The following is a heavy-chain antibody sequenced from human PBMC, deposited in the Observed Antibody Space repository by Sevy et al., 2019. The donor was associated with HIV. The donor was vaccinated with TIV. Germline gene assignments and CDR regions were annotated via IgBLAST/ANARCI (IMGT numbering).Heavy chain of an antibody. J-gene: IGHJ3*02. Sequence: GGSLRLSCAASGFTVSSNYMGWVRQAPGKGLEWVSVIYSGGSTYYADSVKGRFTISRDNSKNTLYLQMNSLRAEDTAMYYCAGRYSGNYYGAFDIWGQGTMVTVSS. D-gene: IGHD1-26*01. CDR1: GFTVSSNY. CDR2: IYSGGST. CDR3: AGRYSGNYYGAFDI. V-gene: IGHV3-53*01.